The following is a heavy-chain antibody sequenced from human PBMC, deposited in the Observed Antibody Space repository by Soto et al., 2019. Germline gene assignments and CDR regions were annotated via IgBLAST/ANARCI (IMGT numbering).Heavy chain of an antibody. Sequence: GGSLRLSCAASGFMFSAYAMLWVRQAPGKGLEWVAAISYDGTNKYYADSIKGRFTISRDNSANTLFLQVNSLRREDTAMYYCAGDPSPYTSGWYGIDFWGQGTLVTVSS. J-gene: IGHJ4*01. D-gene: IGHD6-19*01. CDR1: GFMFSAYA. CDR2: ISYDGTNK. CDR3: AGDPSPYTSGWYGIDF. V-gene: IGHV3-30*04.